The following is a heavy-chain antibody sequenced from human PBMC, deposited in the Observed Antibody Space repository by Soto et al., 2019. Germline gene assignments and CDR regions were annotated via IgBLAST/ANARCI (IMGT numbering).Heavy chain of an antibody. CDR2: ISGSGGST. Sequence: GGSLRLSCAPSGFTLSSYAMSWVRQAPGKGLEWVSSISGSGGSTYYADSVKGRFTISRDNSKNTLLLQMNSLRAEDTAIYYCAKYAGRSRYFDYWGQGTQVTVSS. J-gene: IGHJ4*02. CDR3: AKYAGRSRYFDY. CDR1: GFTLSSYA. V-gene: IGHV3-23*01. D-gene: IGHD1-26*01.